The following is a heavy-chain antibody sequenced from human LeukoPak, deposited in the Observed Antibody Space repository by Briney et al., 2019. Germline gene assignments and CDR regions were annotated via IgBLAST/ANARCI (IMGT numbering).Heavy chain of an antibody. V-gene: IGHV1-69*13. CDR3: ARAKLKIQPLILH. J-gene: IGHJ4*02. CDR2: IIPIFGTA. CDR1: GGTFSSYA. D-gene: IGHD5-18*01. Sequence: ASVKVSCKASGGTFSSYAISWVRQAPGQGLEWMGGIIPIFGTANYAQKFQGRVTITADESTSTVYMELSSLRSEDTAVYYCARAKLKIQPLILHWGQGTLVTVSS.